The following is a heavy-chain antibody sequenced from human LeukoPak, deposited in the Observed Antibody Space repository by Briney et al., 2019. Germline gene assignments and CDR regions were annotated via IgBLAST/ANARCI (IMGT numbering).Heavy chain of an antibody. CDR3: ARDPYSSSFSYYYGMDV. J-gene: IGHJ6*02. D-gene: IGHD6-6*01. CDR1: GYTFTSYA. V-gene: IGHV1-3*01. Sequence: ASVKVSCKASGYTFTSYAMHWVRQAPGQRLEWMGWINAGNGNTKYSQKFQGRVTITRDTSASTAYMELSSLRSEDTAVYYCARDPYSSSFSYYYGMDVWGQGTTVTVSS. CDR2: INAGNGNT.